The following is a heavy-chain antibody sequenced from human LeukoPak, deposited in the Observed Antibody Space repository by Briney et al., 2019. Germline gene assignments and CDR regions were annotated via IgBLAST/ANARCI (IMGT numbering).Heavy chain of an antibody. CDR3: ATLPTSLTPFDY. V-gene: IGHV3-30*03. Sequence: PGGSLRLSCAASRFTFSSYGMHWVRQAPGKGLEWVAVISYDGSNKYYADSVKGRFTISRDNSKNTLYLQMNSLRAEDTAVYYCATLPTSLTPFDYWGQGTLVTVSS. CDR1: RFTFSSYG. J-gene: IGHJ4*02. D-gene: IGHD1-14*01. CDR2: ISYDGSNK.